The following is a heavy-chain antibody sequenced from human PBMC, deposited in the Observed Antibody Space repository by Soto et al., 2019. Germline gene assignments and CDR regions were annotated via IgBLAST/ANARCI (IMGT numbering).Heavy chain of an antibody. Sequence: SETLSLTCTVSGGSISSGGYYWSWIRQHPGKGLEWIGYIFYSGSTYYNPSFKSRFTISVDTSKNLFSLKLSFVTAADTAVYYCARDPTNPLGYCSGGSCSGYYYGMDVWGQGTTVTVSS. D-gene: IGHD2-15*01. CDR3: ARDPTNPLGYCSGGSCSGYYYGMDV. J-gene: IGHJ6*02. CDR2: IFYSGST. V-gene: IGHV4-31*03. CDR1: GGSISSGGYY.